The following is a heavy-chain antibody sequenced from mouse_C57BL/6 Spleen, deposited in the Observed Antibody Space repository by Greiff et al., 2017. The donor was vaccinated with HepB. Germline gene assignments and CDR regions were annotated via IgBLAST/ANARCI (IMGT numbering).Heavy chain of an antibody. V-gene: IGHV5-9*01. J-gene: IGHJ2*01. CDR2: ISGGGGNT. Sequence: EVKLMESGGGLVKPGGSLKLSCAASGFTFSSYTMSWVRQTPEKRLEWVATISGGGGNTYYPDSVKGRFTISRDNAKNTLYLQISSLRSEDTALYYCARRGSNYVFDYWGQGTTLTVSS. D-gene: IGHD2-5*01. CDR1: GFTFSSYT. CDR3: ARRGSNYVFDY.